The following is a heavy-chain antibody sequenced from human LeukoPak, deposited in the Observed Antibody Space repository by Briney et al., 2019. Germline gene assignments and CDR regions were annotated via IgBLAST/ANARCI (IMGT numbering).Heavy chain of an antibody. CDR3: AKDRNAWPTNFDS. D-gene: IGHD5-24*01. J-gene: IGHJ4*02. CDR2: IYSGGST. Sequence: GGSPRLSCVASGFTPSSNSMSWVRQAPGKGLEWVSVIYSGGSTYYADSVKGRFSISRDNSKNTLYLRMNSLRAEDTAIYYCAKDRNAWPTNFDSWGQGTLVTVSA. CDR1: GFTPSSNS. V-gene: IGHV3-53*01.